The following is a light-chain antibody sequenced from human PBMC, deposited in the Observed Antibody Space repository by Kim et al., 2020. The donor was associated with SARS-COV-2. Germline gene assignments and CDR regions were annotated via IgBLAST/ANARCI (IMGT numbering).Light chain of an antibody. Sequence: SVGDRITITCRVRQSISYFLSWYQQKPGKAPNLLIYAASSVQSGVPSRFTGSGSGTDFTLRISSLQPEDFATYYWQQSDRTPLTFGGGTKVEI. CDR2: AAS. CDR1: QSISYF. V-gene: IGKV1-39*01. J-gene: IGKJ4*01. CDR3: QQSDRTPLT.